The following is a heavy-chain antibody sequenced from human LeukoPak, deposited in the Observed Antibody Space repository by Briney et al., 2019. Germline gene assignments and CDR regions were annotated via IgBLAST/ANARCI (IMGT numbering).Heavy chain of an antibody. Sequence: GGSLRLSCAASGFTFSSYSMNWVRQAPGKGLEWVSSISSRSSYIYYADSVKGRSTISRDNAKNSLYLQMNSLRAEDTAVYYCARVGRVVMFFDYWGQGTLVTVSS. CDR3: ARVGRVVMFFDY. D-gene: IGHD3-3*01. J-gene: IGHJ4*02. CDR1: GFTFSSYS. CDR2: ISSRSSYI. V-gene: IGHV3-21*01.